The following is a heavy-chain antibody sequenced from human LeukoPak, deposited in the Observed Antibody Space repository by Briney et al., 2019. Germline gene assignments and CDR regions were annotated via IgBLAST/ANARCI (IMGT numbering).Heavy chain of an antibody. D-gene: IGHD5-18*01. J-gene: IGHJ6*03. V-gene: IGHV4-39*07. CDR2: IYYSGST. CDR1: GGSISSSSYY. CDR3: ARVVIQLWFGYYYYYMDV. Sequence: PSETLSLTCTVSGGSISSSSYYWGWIRQPPGKGLEWIGSIYYSGSTYYNPSLKSRVTISVDTSKNQFSLKLSSVTAADTAVYYCARVVIQLWFGYYYYYMDVWGKGTTVTVSS.